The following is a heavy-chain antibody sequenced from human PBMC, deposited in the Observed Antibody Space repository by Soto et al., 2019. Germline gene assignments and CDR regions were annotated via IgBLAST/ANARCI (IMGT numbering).Heavy chain of an antibody. CDR1: GASIAGGSYY. D-gene: IGHD5-12*01. Sequence: SETLSLTCTVSGASIAGGSYYWSWVRQPPGKGLEWIGYIPSRGRPFYNPSLTSRGTISADSSKNQLSLQLTSGTAADTAVYYCVRDQYSGYDFALWGQGKLVTVSS. V-gene: IGHV4-30-4*01. CDR2: IPSRGRP. CDR3: VRDQYSGYDFAL. J-gene: IGHJ5*02.